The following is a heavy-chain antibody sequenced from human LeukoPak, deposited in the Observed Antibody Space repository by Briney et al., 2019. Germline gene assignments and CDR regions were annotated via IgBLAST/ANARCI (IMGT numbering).Heavy chain of an antibody. CDR1: GFTFSSYA. J-gene: IGHJ6*04. CDR2: ISYDGSNK. CDR3: ASDYGDSPSYYYGMDV. V-gene: IGHV3-30*04. Sequence: GGSLGLSCAASGFTFSSYAMHWVRQAPGKGLEWVTVISYDGSNKYYADSVKGRFTISRDNSKNTLYLQMNSLRAEDTAVYYCASDYGDSPSYYYGMDVWGKGTTVTVSS. D-gene: IGHD4-17*01.